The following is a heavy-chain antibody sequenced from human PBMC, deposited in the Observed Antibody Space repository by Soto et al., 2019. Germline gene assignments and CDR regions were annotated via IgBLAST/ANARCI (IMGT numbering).Heavy chain of an antibody. D-gene: IGHD4-17*01. V-gene: IGHV4-30-4*01. CDR1: GASISNTDYY. CDR2: IYYSGTT. CDR3: ARPTVITPRFDS. Sequence: PSETLSLTCSVSGASISNTDYYWSWIRQPPGKGLEWIGYIYYSGTTYYNPSLKSRVTISVDTSKNQFSLNLSSVTAADTAVYYCARPTVITPRFDSWGQGALVTAPQ. J-gene: IGHJ4*02.